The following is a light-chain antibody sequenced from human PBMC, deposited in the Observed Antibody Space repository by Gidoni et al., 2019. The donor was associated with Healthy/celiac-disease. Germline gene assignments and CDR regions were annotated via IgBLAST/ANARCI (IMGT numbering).Light chain of an antibody. J-gene: IGLJ3*02. CDR1: SSDVGAYKY. V-gene: IGLV2-8*01. CDR2: EVS. Sequence: QSALTQPPSASGSPGQSVTISCTGTSSDVGAYKYVSWYQQHPGKVPKLMIYEVSKRPSGVPDRFSGSKSGNTASLTVSGLQAEDAADYYCSSYAGSNNWVFGGGTKVTVL. CDR3: SSYAGSNNWV.